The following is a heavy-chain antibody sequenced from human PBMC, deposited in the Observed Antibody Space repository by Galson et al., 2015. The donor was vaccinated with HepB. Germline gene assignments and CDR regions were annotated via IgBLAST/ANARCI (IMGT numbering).Heavy chain of an antibody. CDR3: ARTYYYDSSGYLEAVN. D-gene: IGHD3-22*01. J-gene: IGHJ4*02. CDR1: GYTFTSYG. Sequence: SVKVSCKASGYTFTSYGISWVRQAPGQGLEWMGWISAYNGNTNYAQKLQGRVTMTTDTSTSTAYMELRSLRSDDTAVYYCARTYYYDSSGYLEAVNWGQGTLVTVSS. CDR2: ISAYNGNT. V-gene: IGHV1-18*01.